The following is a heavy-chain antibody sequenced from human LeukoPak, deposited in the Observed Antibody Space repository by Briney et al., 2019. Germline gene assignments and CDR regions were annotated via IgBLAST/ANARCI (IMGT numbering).Heavy chain of an antibody. V-gene: IGHV4-38-2*02. D-gene: IGHD2-2*01. J-gene: IGHJ5*02. CDR1: GYSISSGYQ. Sequence: PSETLSLTCAVSGYSISSGYQWAWIRQPPGQGLEWIGSIYHSGSAHYNPSLKSRVTILVDTSKNQFSLKLSSVTDADAAVYYCARDPRWLTPDCTSTSCYENYFDPGGPGTLVTVS. CDR3: ARDPRWLTPDCTSTSCYENYFDP. CDR2: IYHSGSA.